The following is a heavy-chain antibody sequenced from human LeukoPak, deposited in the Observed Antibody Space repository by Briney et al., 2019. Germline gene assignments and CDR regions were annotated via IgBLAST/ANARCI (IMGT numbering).Heavy chain of an antibody. V-gene: IGHV4-4*02. CDR3: ARRGFGELLAYYFDY. CDR2: IYPSGST. D-gene: IGHD3-10*01. J-gene: IGHJ4*02. Sequence: PSETLSLTCAVSGGSISSSNWWSWVRQPPGKGLEWIGEIYPSGSTNYNPSLKGRVTISVDKSKNQFSLKLSSVTAADTAVYYCARRGFGELLAYYFDYWGQGTLVTVSS. CDR1: GGSISSSNW.